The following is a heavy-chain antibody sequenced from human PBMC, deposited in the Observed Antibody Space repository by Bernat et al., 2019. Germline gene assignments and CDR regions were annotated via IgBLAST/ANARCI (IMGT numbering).Heavy chain of an antibody. CDR3: ARGYCSSTSCYNRHAFDI. CDR1: GFAFSSYN. V-gene: IGHV3-48*02. Sequence: EVQLLESGGGLVQPGGSLRLSCAASGFAFSSYNMNWVRQAPGKGLEWVSYISSSSTIYYADSVKGRFTISRDNAKNSLYLQMNSLRDEDTAVYYCARGYCSSTSCYNRHAFDIWGQGTMVTVSS. J-gene: IGHJ3*02. CDR2: ISSSSTI. D-gene: IGHD2-2*01.